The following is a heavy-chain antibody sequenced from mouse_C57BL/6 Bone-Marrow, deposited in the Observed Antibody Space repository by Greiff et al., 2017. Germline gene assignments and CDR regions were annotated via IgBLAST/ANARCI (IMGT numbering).Heavy chain of an antibody. V-gene: IGHV14-4*01. CDR1: GFNIKDDY. J-gene: IGHJ2*01. CDR2: IDPENGDT. CDR3: TTGDWGY. Sequence: VQLQQSGAELVRPGASVKLSCTASGFNIKDDYMHWVKQRPEQGLEWIGWIDPENGDTESASKFQGKATITADTSSNTAYLQLSSLTSEDTTVYYCTTGDWGYWGQGTTLTVSS.